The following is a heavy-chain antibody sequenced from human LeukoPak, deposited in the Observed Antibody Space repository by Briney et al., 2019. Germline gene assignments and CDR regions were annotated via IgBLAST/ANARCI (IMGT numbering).Heavy chain of an antibody. Sequence: PSETLSLTCTVSGVSVSSANYHWSWIRQPPGKGLEWIGYIYYSGSTNYNPSLKSRVTISVDTSKNQFSLKLSSVTAADTAVYYCARGQYDSSGYYRDYWGQGTLVTVSS. J-gene: IGHJ4*02. CDR3: ARGQYDSSGYYRDY. CDR2: IYYSGST. D-gene: IGHD3-22*01. CDR1: GVSVSSANYH. V-gene: IGHV4-61*01.